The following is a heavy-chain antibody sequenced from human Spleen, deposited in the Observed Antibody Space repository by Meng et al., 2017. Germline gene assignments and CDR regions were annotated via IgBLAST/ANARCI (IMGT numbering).Heavy chain of an antibody. D-gene: IGHD3-16*02. J-gene: IGHJ6*02. Sequence: SVKVSCNASGYTLTNYARNWLRQAPGQGLEWMGGIIPIFGTANYAQKFQGRVTITADESTSTAYMELSSLRSEDTAVYYCARPSYDYVWGSYRSYYYYGMDVWGQGTTVTVSS. CDR1: GYTLTNYA. CDR3: ARPSYDYVWGSYRSYYYYGMDV. V-gene: IGHV1-69*13. CDR2: IIPIFGTA.